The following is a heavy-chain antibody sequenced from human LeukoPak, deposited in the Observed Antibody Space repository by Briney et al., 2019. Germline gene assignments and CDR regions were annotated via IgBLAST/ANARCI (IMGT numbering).Heavy chain of an antibody. CDR1: GFTFSNYA. V-gene: IGHV3-53*04. CDR3: AFRGGYSSGWSSYGMDV. J-gene: IGHJ6*02. CDR2: IYSGGST. D-gene: IGHD6-19*01. Sequence: AGGSLRLTCAASGFTFSNYAMSWVRQAPGKGLEWVSVIYSGGSTYYADSVKGRFTISRHNSKNTLYLQMNSLRAEDTAVYYCAFRGGYSSGWSSYGMDVWGQGTTVTVSS.